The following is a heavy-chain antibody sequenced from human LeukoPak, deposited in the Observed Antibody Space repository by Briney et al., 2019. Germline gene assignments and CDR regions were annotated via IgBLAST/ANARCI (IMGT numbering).Heavy chain of an antibody. D-gene: IGHD1-26*01. V-gene: IGHV3-53*01. J-gene: IGHJ4*02. CDR1: GFTVSSNY. CDR3: ARDTVGALGYFDY. CDR2: VYSGGST. Sequence: GGSLRLSCAASGFTVSSNYMSWVRQAPGKGLEWVSVVYSGGSTYYADSVKGRFTISRDNSKNTLYLQMNSLRAEDTAVYYCARDTVGALGYFDYWGQGTLVTVSS.